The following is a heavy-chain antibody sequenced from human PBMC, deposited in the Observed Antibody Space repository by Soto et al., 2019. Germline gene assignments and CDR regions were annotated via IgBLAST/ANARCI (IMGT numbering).Heavy chain of an antibody. D-gene: IGHD5-18*01. CDR2: IYYSGST. Sequence: SETLSLTCTVSGGSISSGGYYWSWIRQHPGKGLEWIGYIYYSGSTYYNPSLKSRVTISVDTSKNQFSLKLSSVTAADTAVYYCARGEGVDTAPLYFDYWGQGTLVTVSS. V-gene: IGHV4-31*03. J-gene: IGHJ4*02. CDR1: GGSISSGGYY. CDR3: ARGEGVDTAPLYFDY.